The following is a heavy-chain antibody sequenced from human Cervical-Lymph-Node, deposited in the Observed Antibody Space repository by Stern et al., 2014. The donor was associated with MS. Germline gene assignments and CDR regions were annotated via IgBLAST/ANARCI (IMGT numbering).Heavy chain of an antibody. V-gene: IGHV1-69*01. Sequence: MQLVESGAEVKKPGSSVKVSCKASGCTFSSDSITWVRQAPGRGLEGMGWISPRFGTTSYGPTFQVRGTISADESTGTAYLELRSLRSEDTAVYYCARLVDSGYDFRGAFDIWGQGTMVTVSS. CDR3: ARLVDSGYDFRGAFDI. CDR2: ISPRFGTT. D-gene: IGHD5-12*01. J-gene: IGHJ3*02. CDR1: GCTFSSDS.